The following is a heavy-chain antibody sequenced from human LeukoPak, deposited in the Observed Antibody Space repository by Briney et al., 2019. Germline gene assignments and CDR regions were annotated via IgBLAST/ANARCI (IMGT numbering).Heavy chain of an antibody. D-gene: IGHD6-19*01. V-gene: IGHV4-39*01. Sequence: SGTRSLTGIVPGGSIGSSSYSWGWIRQPPGKGLEWFGVIYYSGSTYYNPSLKSRVTISVDTSKNQFSLKLSSVTAADTAVYYCARRLDKALHSSGWYIRFFDYWGQGTLVTVSS. J-gene: IGHJ4*02. CDR3: ARRLDKALHSSGWYIRFFDY. CDR2: IYYSGST. CDR1: GGSIGSSSYS.